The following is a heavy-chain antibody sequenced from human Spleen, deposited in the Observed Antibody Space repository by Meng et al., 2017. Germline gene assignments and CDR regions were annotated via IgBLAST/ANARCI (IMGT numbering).Heavy chain of an antibody. CDR2: INSDGSDT. Sequence: GESLKISCAASGFTLSTYWMHWVRQAPGKGLVWVSRINSDGSDTSYADSVKGRFTISRDNAKNSLYLQMNSLRAEDTAVYYCARAPPDTSGFDPWGQGTLVTVSS. CDR1: GFTLSTYW. D-gene: IGHD5-18*01. J-gene: IGHJ5*02. CDR3: ARAPPDTSGFDP. V-gene: IGHV3-74*01.